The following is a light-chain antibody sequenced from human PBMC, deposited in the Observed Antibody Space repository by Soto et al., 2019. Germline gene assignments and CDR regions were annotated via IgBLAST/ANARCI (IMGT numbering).Light chain of an antibody. CDR1: SSDVGGHNY. Sequence: ALTQPPSASGSFGQSVTISCTGTSSDVGGHNYVSWYQQHPGKAPKLMIYEVSERPSGVPDRFSGSKSGNTASLTVSGLQADDEADYYCSSYSGTNYHYVFGTGTKVT. CDR3: SSYSGTNYHYV. CDR2: EVS. V-gene: IGLV2-8*01. J-gene: IGLJ1*01.